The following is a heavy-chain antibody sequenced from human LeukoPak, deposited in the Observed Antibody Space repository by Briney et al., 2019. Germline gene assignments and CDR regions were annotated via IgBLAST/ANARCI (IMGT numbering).Heavy chain of an antibody. D-gene: IGHD2-8*01. V-gene: IGHV3-74*01. Sequence: GGSLRLSCAASGFTFSSYWMHWVRQAPGKGLVWVSRIKNDGSSPTYADSVKGRFTISRDNAWNSLYLQMNSLRPEDTAVYYCAREQWSRLDWGQGTLVTVSS. J-gene: IGHJ4*02. CDR2: IKNDGSSP. CDR1: GFTFSSYW. CDR3: AREQWSRLD.